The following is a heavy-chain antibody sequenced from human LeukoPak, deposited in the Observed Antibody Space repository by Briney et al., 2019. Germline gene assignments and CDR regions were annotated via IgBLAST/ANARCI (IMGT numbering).Heavy chain of an antibody. D-gene: IGHD3-3*01. Sequence: GGSLRLSCAASGFTFSSYAMSWVRQAPGKGLEWVSAISGSGGSTYYADSVKGRFTISRDNSKNTLYLQMNSLRAEDTAVYYCAKFIYDTTYYDFWSGYLDYWGQGTLVTVSS. CDR2: ISGSGGST. J-gene: IGHJ4*02. V-gene: IGHV3-23*01. CDR1: GFTFSSYA. CDR3: AKFIYDTTYYDFWSGYLDY.